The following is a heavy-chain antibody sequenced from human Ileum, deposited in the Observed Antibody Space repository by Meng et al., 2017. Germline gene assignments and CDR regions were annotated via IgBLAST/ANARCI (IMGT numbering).Heavy chain of an antibody. CDR1: GGTFSSSA. D-gene: IGHD2-15*01. Sequence: QVQVVQSGAVVQYHGPSVTVSGKASGGTFSSSAIGWLRPAPGRGLEWMGGIIPILNASTYAQNFKGRVTLSADMATTTVYMELSSLTSDDTAVYFCARDCSGGGCFDPWGQGTLVTVSS. V-gene: IGHV1-69*10. J-gene: IGHJ5*02. CDR3: ARDCSGGGCFDP. CDR2: IIPILNAS.